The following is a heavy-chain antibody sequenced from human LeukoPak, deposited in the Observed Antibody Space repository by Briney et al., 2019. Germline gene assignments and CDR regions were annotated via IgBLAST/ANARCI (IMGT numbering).Heavy chain of an antibody. Sequence: SETLSLTCTVSGGSVSSGSYYWSWIRQPPGKGLEWIGYIYYSGSTKYNPSLKSQVTISIDTSKNQFSLKLSSVTAADTAVYYCARDRGRDGYNRFDYWGQGTLVTVSS. J-gene: IGHJ4*02. CDR2: IYYSGST. CDR1: GGSVSSGSYY. CDR3: ARDRGRDGYNRFDY. D-gene: IGHD5-24*01. V-gene: IGHV4-61*01.